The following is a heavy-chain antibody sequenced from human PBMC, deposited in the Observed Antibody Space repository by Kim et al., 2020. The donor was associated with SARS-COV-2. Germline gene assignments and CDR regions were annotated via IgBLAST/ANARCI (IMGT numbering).Heavy chain of an antibody. V-gene: IGHV4-61*01. J-gene: IGHJ3*02. D-gene: IGHD2-2*01. CDR1: GGSVSSGSYY. Sequence: SETLSLTCSVSGGSVSSGSYYWSWIRQPPGKGLEWIGYIYYSGSTNYNPSLKSRVTISIDTSKNQFSLKLSSVAAADTAVYYCARYAIVIADRSGDVFD. CDR2: IYYSGST. CDR3: ARYAIVIADRSGDVFD.